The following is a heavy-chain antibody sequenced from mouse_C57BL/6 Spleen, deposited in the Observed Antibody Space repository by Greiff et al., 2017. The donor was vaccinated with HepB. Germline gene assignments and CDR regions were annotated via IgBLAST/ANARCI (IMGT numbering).Heavy chain of an antibody. CDR3: YRAGTRYYAVDY. J-gene: IGHJ4*01. Sequence: EVQLQQSGPGLVQPGASVKMSCKASGYTFTNYYMNWVKQRHGKSLEWIGVINPYNGGTSYNQKFKGKATLTVDKSSNTAYMELNSLTSEDSAVSSYYRAGTRYYAVDYWGQGTSVTVSS. V-gene: IGHV1-19*01. D-gene: IGHD4-1*01. CDR2: INPYNGGT. CDR1: GYTFTNYY.